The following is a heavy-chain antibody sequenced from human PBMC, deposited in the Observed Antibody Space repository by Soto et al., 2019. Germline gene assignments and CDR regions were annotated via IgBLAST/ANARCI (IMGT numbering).Heavy chain of an antibody. V-gene: IGHV3-74*01. CDR1: VISRYW. D-gene: IGHD4-17*01. CDR2: INPESTTI. CDR3: ARGAYGDPVDS. J-gene: IGHJ4*02. Sequence: PGGSLRVSCSASVISRYWMHWCRQAPGKGLVWVSRINPESTTINYADSVKGRFTISRDNAMDTVYLQMNNLRAEDTAVYYCARGAYGDPVDSWGQGTLVTVSS.